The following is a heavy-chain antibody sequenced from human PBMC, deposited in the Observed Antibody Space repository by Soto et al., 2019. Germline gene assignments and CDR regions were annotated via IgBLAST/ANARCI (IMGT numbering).Heavy chain of an antibody. V-gene: IGHV2-70*11. CDR2: IDWDDDK. CDR1: GFSLTTDGMC. CDR3: ARISPYHYALDV. D-gene: IGHD3-16*01. J-gene: IGHJ6*02. Sequence: SGPTLVNPTQTLTLTCTFSGFSLTTDGMCVSWIRQPPGGALEWLARIDWDDDKYYNTFLKTRLSISKDTSKNQVVLTVTNVDPVDTATYYCARISPYHYALDVWGQGTTVTVAS.